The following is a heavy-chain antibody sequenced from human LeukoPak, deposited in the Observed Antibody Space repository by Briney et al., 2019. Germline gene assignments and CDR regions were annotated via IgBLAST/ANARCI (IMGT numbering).Heavy chain of an antibody. CDR1: GFTVSSNY. CDR3: ARGAQEMATIPLYAFDI. D-gene: IGHD5-24*01. Sequence: PGGTLRLSCAASGFTVSSNYMSWVRQAPGKGLEWVSVIYSGGSTYYADSVKGRFTISRDNSKNTLYLQMNSLRAEDTAVYYCARGAQEMATIPLYAFDIWGQGTMVTVSS. V-gene: IGHV3-66*01. CDR2: IYSGGST. J-gene: IGHJ3*02.